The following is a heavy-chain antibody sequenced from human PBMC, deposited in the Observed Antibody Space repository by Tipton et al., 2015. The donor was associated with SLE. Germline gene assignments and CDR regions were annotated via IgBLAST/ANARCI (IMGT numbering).Heavy chain of an antibody. V-gene: IGHV4-34*01. Sequence: TLSLTCAVYGGSFSGYYWSLIRQPPGKGLEWIGEINHSGSTNYNPSLKSRVTISVDTSKNQFSLKLRSVTAADTAVYYCARDMSSGWVPNAFDIWGQGTMVTVSS. CDR1: GGSFSGYY. D-gene: IGHD6-19*01. CDR3: ARDMSSGWVPNAFDI. CDR2: INHSGST. J-gene: IGHJ3*02.